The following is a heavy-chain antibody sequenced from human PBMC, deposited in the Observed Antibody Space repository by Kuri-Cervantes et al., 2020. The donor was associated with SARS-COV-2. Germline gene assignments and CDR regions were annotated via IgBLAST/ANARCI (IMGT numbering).Heavy chain of an antibody. D-gene: IGHD2-2*02. J-gene: IGHJ3*02. CDR2: ISSSSSYI. V-gene: IGHV3-21*01. CDR1: GFTFSSYS. CDR3: AKVFQWFAVPAAIGAFDI. Sequence: GESLKISCAASGFTFSSYSMNWVRQAPGKGLEWVSSISSSSSYIYYADSVKGRFTISRDNAKNSLYLQMNSLRAEDTAVYYCAKVFQWFAVPAAIGAFDIWGQGTMVTVSS.